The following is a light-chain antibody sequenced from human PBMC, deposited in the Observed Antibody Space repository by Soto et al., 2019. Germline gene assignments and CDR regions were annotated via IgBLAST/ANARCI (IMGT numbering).Light chain of an antibody. J-gene: IGKJ2*01. CDR2: GAS. CDR1: QSVSSSS. CDR3: QQYGSSPYT. Sequence: EIVLTQSPGTLSLSPGERATLSCRASQSVSSSSLAWYQQKPGQAPRLLIYGASSRVTGIPDRFSGSGSGTHFTLTISRLEPEDFAVYYCQQYGSSPYTFGQGTKLEIK. V-gene: IGKV3-20*01.